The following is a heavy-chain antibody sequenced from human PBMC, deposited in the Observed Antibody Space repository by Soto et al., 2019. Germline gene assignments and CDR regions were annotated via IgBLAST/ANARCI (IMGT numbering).Heavy chain of an antibody. V-gene: IGHV3-7*01. CDR3: ADPTDLDY. J-gene: IGHJ4*02. CDR2: IRPDGNKK. Sequence: GGTLRLSCSASGFIFSQSWMSWVRQAPGKGLEWVASIRPDGNKKFYVDSMKGRFTISRDNAKKSLYLQINNLRAEDEAVYYCADPTDLDYWGQGTLVTVS. CDR1: GFIFSQSW.